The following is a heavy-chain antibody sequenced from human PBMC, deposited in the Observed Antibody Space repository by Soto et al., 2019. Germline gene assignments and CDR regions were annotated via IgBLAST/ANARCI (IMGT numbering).Heavy chain of an antibody. V-gene: IGHV3-53*02. CDR3: ARTAGGNYASAEYFQH. D-gene: IGHD3-22*01. CDR2: IYSGGST. J-gene: IGHJ1*01. Sequence: EVQLVETGGGLIQPGGSLRLSCAASGFTVSSNYMSWVRQAPGKGLEWVSVIYSGGSTYYADSVKGRFTISRDNSKNTLYLQMNSLRAGDTAVYYCARTAGGNYASAEYFQHWGQGTLVTVSS. CDR1: GFTVSSNY.